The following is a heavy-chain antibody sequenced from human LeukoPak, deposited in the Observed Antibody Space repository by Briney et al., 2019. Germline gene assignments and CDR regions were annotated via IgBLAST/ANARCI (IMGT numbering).Heavy chain of an antibody. Sequence: GGSLRLSCAASGFTFDDYAMHWVRQAPGKGLEWVSGISWNSGSIGYADSVKGRFTISRDNAKNSLYLQMNSLRAEDTALYYCAKSSSIAFGGASIDYWGQGTLVTVSS. CDR2: ISWNSGSI. V-gene: IGHV3-9*01. D-gene: IGHD3-16*01. J-gene: IGHJ4*02. CDR3: AKSSSIAFGGASIDY. CDR1: GFTFDDYA.